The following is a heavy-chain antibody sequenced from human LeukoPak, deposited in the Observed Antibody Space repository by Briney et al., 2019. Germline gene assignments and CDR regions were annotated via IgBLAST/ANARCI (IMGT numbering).Heavy chain of an antibody. D-gene: IGHD4-17*01. CDR3: ARDTLVYADSPDAFDI. CDR2: IGSSGRTV. J-gene: IGHJ3*02. Sequence: GGSLRLSCAASGFSFSSYEMNWVRQAPGKGLEWVSYIGSSGRTVYYADSVKGRFTISRDNAKNSMYLQMNSLRDEDTAVYYCARDTLVYADSPDAFDIWGQGTMVTVSS. V-gene: IGHV3-48*03. CDR1: GFSFSSYE.